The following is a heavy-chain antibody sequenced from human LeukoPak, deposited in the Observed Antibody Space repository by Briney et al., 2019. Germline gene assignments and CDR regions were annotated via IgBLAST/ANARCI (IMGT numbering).Heavy chain of an antibody. CDR3: ARDPGIAAAGTIWFDP. V-gene: IGHV4-39*07. Sequence: SETLSLTCTVSGGSISSSSYYWGWIRQPPGKGLEWIGSIYYSGSTYYNPSLKSRVTISVDTSKNQFSLKLSSVTAADTAVYYCARDPGIAAAGTIWFDPWGQGTLVTVSS. D-gene: IGHD6-13*01. J-gene: IGHJ5*02. CDR2: IYYSGST. CDR1: GGSISSSSYY.